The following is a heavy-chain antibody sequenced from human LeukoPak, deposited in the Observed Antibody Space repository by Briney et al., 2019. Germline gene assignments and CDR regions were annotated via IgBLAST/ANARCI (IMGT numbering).Heavy chain of an antibody. V-gene: IGHV1-2*02. D-gene: IGHD6-19*01. Sequence: ASVKVSCKTSGCTFTGHYMHWVRQAPGQGLEWMGWINPNSGDTNYAQKFQGRVTMTRDTSISTAYMELSSLRSDDTAVYYCARDRDNSGDYWGQGTLVSVSS. CDR1: GCTFTGHY. J-gene: IGHJ4*02. CDR2: INPNSGDT. CDR3: ARDRDNSGDY.